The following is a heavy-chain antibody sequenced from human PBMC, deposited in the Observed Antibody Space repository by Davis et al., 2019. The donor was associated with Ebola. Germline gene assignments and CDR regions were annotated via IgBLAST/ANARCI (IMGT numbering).Heavy chain of an antibody. CDR1: GDSVSSGG. D-gene: IGHD3-10*01. V-gene: IGHV6-1*01. Sequence: PSETLSLTCAISGDSVSSGGWNWIRQSPSRGLEWLGRTYFNSKWFNDYALSVKSRITINPDTSKNQFSLQLNSVTPEDTAVYYCARGWFRGSFDYWGQGTPVTVSS. J-gene: IGHJ4*02. CDR2: TYFNSKWFN. CDR3: ARGWFRGSFDY.